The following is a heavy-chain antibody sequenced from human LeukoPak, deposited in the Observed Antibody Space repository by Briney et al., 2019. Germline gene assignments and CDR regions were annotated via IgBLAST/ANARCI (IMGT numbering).Heavy chain of an antibody. CDR2: IYYSGST. CDR3: ARRIAVAGLYWFDP. D-gene: IGHD6-19*01. CDR1: GGSISSSCYY. V-gene: IGHV4-39*01. J-gene: IGHJ5*02. Sequence: SETLSLTCTVSGGSISSSCYYWVWIRQPPGRGLEWIGCIYYSGSTYYNPSLKCRVTISVDTSKNQFTLKLSSVTAADTAVYYCARRIAVAGLYWFDPWGQGTLVTVSS.